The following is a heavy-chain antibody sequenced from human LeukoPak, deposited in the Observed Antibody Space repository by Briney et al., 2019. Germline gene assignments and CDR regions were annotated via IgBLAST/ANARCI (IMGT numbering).Heavy chain of an antibody. CDR2: IYHSGRT. Sequence: SSETLPLTCSVSAGSISSSSYYWGWIRQPPGKGLEWIGSIYHSGRTYYNPSLKSRVTMSVDTSKNQFSLTLSSVTAADTAVYYCARQGDYYDSSGAHGPFDYWGQGTLVTVSS. J-gene: IGHJ4*02. V-gene: IGHV4-39*01. D-gene: IGHD3-22*01. CDR1: AGSISSSSYY. CDR3: ARQGDYYDSSGAHGPFDY.